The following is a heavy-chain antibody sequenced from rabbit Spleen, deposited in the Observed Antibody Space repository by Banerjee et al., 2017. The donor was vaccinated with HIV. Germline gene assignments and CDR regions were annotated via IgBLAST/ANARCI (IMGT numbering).Heavy chain of an antibody. Sequence: QSLEESGGDLVKPGASLTLTCTASGFDLSNYYYMCWVRQATGKGLEWIGCINTYTGKSVYASWATGRFTISRTSSITVTLQMTSLTAADTAIYFCARDQGYSFTFATGDFDLWGQGTLVTVS. CDR1: GFDLSNYYY. J-gene: IGHJ4*01. V-gene: IGHV1S40*01. D-gene: IGHD6-1*01. CDR2: INTYTGKS. CDR3: ARDQGYSFTFATGDFDL.